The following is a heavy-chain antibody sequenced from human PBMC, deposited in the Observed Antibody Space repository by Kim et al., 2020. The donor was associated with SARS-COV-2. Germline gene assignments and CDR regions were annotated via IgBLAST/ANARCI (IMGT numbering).Heavy chain of an antibody. CDR2: IYHSGST. CDR1: GSSISSGYY. CDR3: ARDYYDSSGYPNDAFDI. D-gene: IGHD3-22*01. J-gene: IGHJ3*02. V-gene: IGHV4-38-2*02. Sequence: SETLSLTCTVSGSSISSGYYWGWIRQPPGKGLEWIGSIYHSGSTYYNPSLKSRVTISVDTSKNQFSLKLSSVTAADTAVYYCARDYYDSSGYPNDAFDIWGQGTMVTVSS.